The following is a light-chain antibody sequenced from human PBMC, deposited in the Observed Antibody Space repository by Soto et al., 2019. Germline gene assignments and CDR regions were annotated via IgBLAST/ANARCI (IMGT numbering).Light chain of an antibody. CDR3: SSYTSSSTYV. V-gene: IGLV2-14*01. J-gene: IGLJ1*01. CDR2: EVS. Sequence: QSALTQPASVSGSPGQSITISCTGTSSDVGGYNYVSWYQQHPGKAPKLMIYEVSNRPSGVSNRFSGSKSGNTASLTISGLQAEEEADYYCSSYTSSSTYVFGPGTKVTVL. CDR1: SSDVGGYNY.